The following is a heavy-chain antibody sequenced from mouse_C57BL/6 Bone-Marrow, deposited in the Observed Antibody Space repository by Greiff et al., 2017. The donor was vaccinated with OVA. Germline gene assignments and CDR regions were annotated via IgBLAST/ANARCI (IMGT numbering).Heavy chain of an antibody. V-gene: IGHV3-6*01. CDR2: ISYDGSN. CDR1: GYSITSGYY. Sequence: QLKESGPGLVKPSQSLSLTCSVTGYSITSGYYWNWIRQFPGNKLEWMGYISYDGSNNYNPSLKNRISITRDTSKNQFFLKLNSVTTEDTATYYCARDEVYYGSSYDYFDYWGQGTTLTVSS. CDR3: ARDEVYYGSSYDYFDY. D-gene: IGHD1-1*01. J-gene: IGHJ2*01.